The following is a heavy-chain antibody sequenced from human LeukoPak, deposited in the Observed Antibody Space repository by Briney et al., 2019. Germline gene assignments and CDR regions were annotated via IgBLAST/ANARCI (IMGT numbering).Heavy chain of an antibody. J-gene: IGHJ6*02. D-gene: IGHD3-10*01. Sequence: GGSLRLSCAASGFSLSAYWMTWVRQAPGKGLEWVANINRDGSQKNHVDSVKGRFTISRDNAKNSLYLQMNGLRAEDTAVYYCARGYYGSVTYYNAEKHGMDVWGQGTTVTVSS. V-gene: IGHV3-7*01. CDR1: GFSLSAYW. CDR2: INRDGSQK. CDR3: ARGYYGSVTYYNAEKHGMDV.